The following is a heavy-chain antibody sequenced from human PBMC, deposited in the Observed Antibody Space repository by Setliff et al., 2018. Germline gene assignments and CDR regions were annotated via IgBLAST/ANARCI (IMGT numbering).Heavy chain of an antibody. Sequence: PSETLSLTCTVSGASFSGYYWSWIRQSPGKGLEWIGEINHLGGTNYNPSLRSRVTISVDTSKNLFSLKLRSVTAADTAVYYCARGAPQRSSFDSRYMDVWDKGATVTVSS. V-gene: IGHV4-34*01. CDR2: INHLGGT. CDR3: ARGAPQRSSFDSRYMDV. D-gene: IGHD1-1*01. J-gene: IGHJ6*03. CDR1: GASFSGYY.